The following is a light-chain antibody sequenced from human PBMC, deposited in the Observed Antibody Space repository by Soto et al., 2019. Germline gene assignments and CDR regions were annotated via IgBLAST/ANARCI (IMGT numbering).Light chain of an antibody. V-gene: IGKV4-1*01. CDR2: WAS. Sequence: DIVMTQSPESLAVSLGERATINCKSSQSVLYSSNNKNCLAWYQQKPGQPPKLLIYWASTRESGVPDRFSGSGSGTDFTLTIGSLQAEDVAVYYCQQYYDTPFTFGPGTKVDIK. CDR1: QSVLYSSNNKNC. J-gene: IGKJ3*01. CDR3: QQYYDTPFT.